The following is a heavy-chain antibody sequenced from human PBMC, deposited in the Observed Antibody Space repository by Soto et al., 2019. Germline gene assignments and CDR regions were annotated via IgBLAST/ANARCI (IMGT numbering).Heavy chain of an antibody. V-gene: IGHV4-30-2*01. CDR3: ARGSAAGTKSPFDY. Sequence: SSETLSLTCAVSGGSMSSGGYFWSWIRQPPGKGLEWIGYIYHSGSTYYNPSLKSRVTISVDTSKNQFSLKLSSVTAADTAVYYCARGSAAGTKSPFDYWGQGTLVTVSS. CDR1: GGSMSSGGYF. J-gene: IGHJ4*02. CDR2: IYHSGST. D-gene: IGHD6-13*01.